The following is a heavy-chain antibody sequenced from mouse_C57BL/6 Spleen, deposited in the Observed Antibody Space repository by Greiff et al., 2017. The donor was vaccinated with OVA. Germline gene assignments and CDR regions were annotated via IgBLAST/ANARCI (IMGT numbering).Heavy chain of an antibody. CDR2: IYPRSGNT. J-gene: IGHJ1*03. CDR1: GYTFTSYG. V-gene: IGHV1-81*01. CDR3: AREDGSNWYFDV. D-gene: IGHD1-1*01. Sequence: VKLQQSGAELARPGASVKLSCKASGYTFTSYGISWVKQRTGQGLEWIGEIYPRSGNTYYNEKFKGKATLTADKSSSTAYMELRSLTSEDSAVYFCAREDGSNWYFDVWGTGTTVTVSS.